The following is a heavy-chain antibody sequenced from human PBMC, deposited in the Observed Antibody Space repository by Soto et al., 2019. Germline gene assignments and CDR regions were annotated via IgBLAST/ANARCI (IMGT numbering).Heavy chain of an antibody. J-gene: IGHJ4*01. Sequence: GGSLRLSCAASGFTFSDYAMSWVRQAPGKGPEWVSTILGSGANTYYPDSVKGRFTLSRDNSRNTLDLQMTSLRDEDTAVYYCARSVEGHFDLWGQGILVTVSS. CDR2: ILGSGANT. CDR3: ARSVEGHFDL. D-gene: IGHD6-19*01. CDR1: GFTFSDYA. V-gene: IGHV3-23*01.